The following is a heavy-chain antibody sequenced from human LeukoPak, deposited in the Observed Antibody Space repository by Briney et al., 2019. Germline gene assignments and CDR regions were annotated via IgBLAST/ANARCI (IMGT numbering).Heavy chain of an antibody. CDR1: GFTFSSYA. V-gene: IGHV3-23*01. D-gene: IGHD2-8*02. J-gene: IGHJ4*02. Sequence: GGSLRLSCAASGFTFSSYAMSWVRQAPGKGLEWVSAISGSGGSTYYADSVKGRFTISRDNAKNSLYLQMNSLRAEDTAIYYCAAYRQVLLPFESWGQGTLVTVSS. CDR2: ISGSGGST. CDR3: AAYRQVLLPFES.